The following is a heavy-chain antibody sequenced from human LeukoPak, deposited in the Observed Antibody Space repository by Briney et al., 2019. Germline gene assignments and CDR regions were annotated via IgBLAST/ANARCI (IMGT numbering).Heavy chain of an antibody. Sequence: GEYLKISCKGSGYSFTSYWIGWGRQMPGKGLEWMGIIYPGDSDTRYSPSFQGQVPISADKSISTASLQWSSLKASDTAMYYYARWGYYDSSGYYYYFDYWGQGTLVTVSS. CDR2: IYPGDSDT. J-gene: IGHJ4*02. CDR3: ARWGYYDSSGYYYYFDY. D-gene: IGHD3-22*01. CDR1: GYSFTSYW. V-gene: IGHV5-51*01.